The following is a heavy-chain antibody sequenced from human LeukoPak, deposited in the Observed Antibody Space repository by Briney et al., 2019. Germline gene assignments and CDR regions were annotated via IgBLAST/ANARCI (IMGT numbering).Heavy chain of an antibody. CDR1: GFTFSSYS. V-gene: IGHV3-48*01. Sequence: GGSLRLSCAASGFTFSSYSMSWVRQVPGKGLEWVSYVSSSSNTIYYADSVKGRFTISRDNAKNSLYLQMNSLRAEDTAVYYCARWDRTGRVLFDPWGQGALVTVSS. CDR2: VSSSSNTI. D-gene: IGHD3/OR15-3a*01. CDR3: ARWDRTGRVLFDP. J-gene: IGHJ5*02.